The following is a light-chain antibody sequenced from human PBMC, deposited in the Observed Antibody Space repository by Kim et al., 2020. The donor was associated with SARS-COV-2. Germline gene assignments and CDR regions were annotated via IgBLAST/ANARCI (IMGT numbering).Light chain of an antibody. J-gene: IGLJ3*02. CDR2: EDN. CDR1: DGSLASNY. V-gene: IGLV6-57*03. CDR3: QSYDSNNHWV. Sequence: TVTTAWPPSDGSLASNYVLWYQQRPGSAPTAVIYEDNQRPSGVPDRFSGSIDSSSNSASLTISGLKTEDEADYYCQSYDSNNHWVFGGGTQLTVL.